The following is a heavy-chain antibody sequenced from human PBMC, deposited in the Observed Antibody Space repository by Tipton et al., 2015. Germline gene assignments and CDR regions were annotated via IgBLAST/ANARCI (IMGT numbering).Heavy chain of an antibody. V-gene: IGHV4-61*08. CDR2: IYYSGNT. CDR1: GGSVTIGAFY. J-gene: IGHJ5*02. D-gene: IGHD2-15*01. Sequence: LRLSCTVSGGSVTIGAFYWSWIRQPPGKGLEWLGHIYYSGNTNYNPSLKSRVTMSVDTSKNQFSLKLTSVNAADTAVYYCARGGNNWFDPWGQGTLVTVSS. CDR3: ARGGNNWFDP.